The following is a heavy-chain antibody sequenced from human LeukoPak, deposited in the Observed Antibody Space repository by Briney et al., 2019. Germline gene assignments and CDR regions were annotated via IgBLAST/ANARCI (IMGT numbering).Heavy chain of an antibody. V-gene: IGHV4-34*01. CDR1: GGSFSGYY. CDR3: ARAKVLLWFGHFDY. J-gene: IGHJ4*02. D-gene: IGHD3-10*01. CDR2: INHSGST. Sequence: PSETLSLTCAVYGGSFSGYYWSWIRQPPGKGLEWIGEINHSGSTNYNPSLKSRVTISVDTSKNQFSLKLSSVTAAYTAVYYCARAKVLLWFGHFDYWGQGTLVTVSS.